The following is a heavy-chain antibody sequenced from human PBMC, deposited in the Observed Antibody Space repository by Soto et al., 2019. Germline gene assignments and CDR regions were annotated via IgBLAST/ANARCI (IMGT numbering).Heavy chain of an antibody. Sequence: PGGSLRLSCAASGFTFSDYYMSWIRQAPGKGLEWVSYISSSGSTIYYADSVKGRFTISRDNAKNSLYLQMNSLRAEDTAVYYCARETYYDYIWGSYRPSSDDYWGQGTLVTVSS. CDR3: ARETYYDYIWGSYRPSSDDY. J-gene: IGHJ4*02. CDR2: ISSSGSTI. CDR1: GFTFSDYY. V-gene: IGHV3-11*01. D-gene: IGHD3-16*02.